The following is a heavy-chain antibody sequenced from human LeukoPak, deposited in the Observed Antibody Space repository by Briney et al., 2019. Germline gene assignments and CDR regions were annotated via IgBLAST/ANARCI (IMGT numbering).Heavy chain of an antibody. CDR3: ARVLGAGSYYYDSSGYLKY. Sequence: ASVKVSCKASGGTFSSYAISWVRQAPGQGLEWMGGIIPIFGTANYAQKFQGRVTITADESTSTAYMELSSLRSEDTAVYYCARVLGAGSYYYDSSGYLKYWGQGTLVTVSS. V-gene: IGHV1-69*13. J-gene: IGHJ4*02. D-gene: IGHD3-22*01. CDR2: IIPIFGTA. CDR1: GGTFSSYA.